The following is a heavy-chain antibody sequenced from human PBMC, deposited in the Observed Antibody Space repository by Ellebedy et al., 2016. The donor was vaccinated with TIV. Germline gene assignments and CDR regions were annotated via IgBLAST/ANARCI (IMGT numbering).Heavy chain of an antibody. D-gene: IGHD3-10*01. V-gene: IGHV3-30*18. CDR3: VKPLNSGSPRFEGGH. CDR2: TSFDGSYK. J-gene: IGHJ1*01. Sequence: GGSLRLXXAASGFSFSVYGMHWVRQAPGKGLEWVALTSFDGSYKYYGDSAKGRFTISRDNSKDTLYLEMNSLRAEDTAIYYCVKPLNSGSPRFEGGHWGQGTLVTVSS. CDR1: GFSFSVYG.